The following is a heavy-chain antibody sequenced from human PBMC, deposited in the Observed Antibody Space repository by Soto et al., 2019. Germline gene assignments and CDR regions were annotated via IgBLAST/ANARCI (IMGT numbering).Heavy chain of an antibody. D-gene: IGHD4-17*01. CDR1: GGTFSSYT. J-gene: IGHJ6*03. CDR3: AREAPEDGDSRNLYYYYYYYMDV. V-gene: IGHV1-69*04. CDR2: IIPILGIA. Sequence: ASVKVSCKASGGTFSSYTISWVRQAPGQGLEWMGRIIPILGIANYAQKFQGRVTITADKSTSTAYMELSSLRSEDTAVYYCAREAPEDGDSRNLYYYYYYYMDVWGKGTTVTVSS.